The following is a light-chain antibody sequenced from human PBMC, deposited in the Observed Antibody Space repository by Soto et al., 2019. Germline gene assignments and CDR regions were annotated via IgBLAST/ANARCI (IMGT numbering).Light chain of an antibody. V-gene: IGKV1-5*01. CDR3: QQYNSYSRT. CDR2: DAS. J-gene: IGKJ1*01. Sequence: DIQMTQSPSTLSASVGDRVTITCRASQSISSWLAWYQQKPGKAPKLLIYDASSLDSGVRSRFSGSGSGTEFTLTISSLQPDDFATYYCQQYNSYSRTFGQGTKVEIK. CDR1: QSISSW.